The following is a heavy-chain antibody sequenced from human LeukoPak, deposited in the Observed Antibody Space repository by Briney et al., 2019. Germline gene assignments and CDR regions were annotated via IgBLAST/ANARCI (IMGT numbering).Heavy chain of an antibody. CDR3: ARDSHNYYYGSGSYTDY. V-gene: IGHV4-30-4*01. D-gene: IGHD3-10*01. J-gene: IGHJ4*02. CDR1: GGSISSGDYY. CDR2: IYYSGST. Sequence: SQTLSLTCTVSGGSISSGDYYWSWIRQPPGKGLEWIGYIYYSGSTYYNPSLKSRVTISVDTSKNQFSLKLSSVTAADTAVYYCARDSHNYYYGSGSYTDYWGQGTLVTVSS.